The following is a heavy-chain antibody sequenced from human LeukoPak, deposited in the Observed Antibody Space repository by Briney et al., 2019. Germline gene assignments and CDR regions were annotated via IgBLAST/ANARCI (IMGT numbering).Heavy chain of an antibody. Sequence: SETLSLTCTVSGGSISSYYWSWIRQPPGKGLEWIGYIYYSGSTNYNPSLKSRVTISVDTSKNQFSLKLSSVTAADTAVYYCARVSPLVEMATIPAFDYWGQGTLVTVS. CDR3: ARVSPLVEMATIPAFDY. CDR2: IYYSGST. D-gene: IGHD5-24*01. V-gene: IGHV4-59*01. J-gene: IGHJ4*02. CDR1: GGSISSYY.